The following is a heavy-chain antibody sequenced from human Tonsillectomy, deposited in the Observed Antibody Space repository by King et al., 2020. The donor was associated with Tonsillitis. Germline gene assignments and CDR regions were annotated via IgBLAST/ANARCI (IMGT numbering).Heavy chain of an antibody. D-gene: IGHD3-22*01. Sequence: VQLQESGPGLVKPSETLSLTCTVSGGSISSYYWSWIRQPPGKGLEWIGYIYYSGSTNYNPSLNSRVTISVDTSKNQFSLKLSSVTAADTAVYYCARGRRGDSGGYYKNLYWNYWGQGTLVTVSS. V-gene: IGHV4-59*01. CDR1: GGSISSYY. CDR2: IYYSGST. CDR3: ARGRRGDSGGYYKNLYWNY. J-gene: IGHJ4*02.